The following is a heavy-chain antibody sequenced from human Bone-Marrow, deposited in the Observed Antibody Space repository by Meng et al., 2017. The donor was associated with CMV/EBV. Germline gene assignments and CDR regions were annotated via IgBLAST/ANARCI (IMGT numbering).Heavy chain of an antibody. V-gene: IGHV3-20*04. Sequence: GESLKISCEASGFTFDDFVMSWVRQAPGRGLEWVSGISWNGGTTGYADSVKGRFSISRDNAKNSLYLQINSLRAEDTALYYCARTATLIHRVLFYPSRQGTLVTVSS. CDR3: ARTATLIHRVLFYP. J-gene: IGHJ5*02. D-gene: IGHD2-21*01. CDR2: ISWNGGTT. CDR1: GFTFDDFV.